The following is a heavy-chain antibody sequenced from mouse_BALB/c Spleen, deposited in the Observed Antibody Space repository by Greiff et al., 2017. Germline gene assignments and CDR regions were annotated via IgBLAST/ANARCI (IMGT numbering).Heavy chain of an antibody. Sequence: DVKLQESGGGLVQPGGSRKLSCAASGFTFSDYGMAWVRQAPGKGPEWVAFISNLAYSIYYADTVTGRFTISRENAKNTLYLEMSSLRSEDTAMYYCARGYYGGAMDYWGQGTSVTVSS. CDR3: ARGYYGGAMDY. CDR1: GFTFSDYG. J-gene: IGHJ4*01. D-gene: IGHD1-1*01. CDR2: ISNLAYSI. V-gene: IGHV5-15*02.